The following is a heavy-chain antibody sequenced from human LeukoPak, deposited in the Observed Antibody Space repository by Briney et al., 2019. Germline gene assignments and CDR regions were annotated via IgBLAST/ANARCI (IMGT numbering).Heavy chain of an antibody. CDR1: GFSFTEYP. D-gene: IGHD3-9*01. J-gene: IGHJ4*02. Sequence: GGSLRLSCATSGFSFTEYPMNWVRQAPGKGLEWISNIRTTAEGAKYAYYADSVKGRVTISRDDGKNTLYLHMNSLRDDDTAVYYGAAGKRYAFDYWGQGILVTVSS. V-gene: IGHV3-48*02. CDR2: IRTTAEGAKYA. CDR3: AAGKRYAFDY.